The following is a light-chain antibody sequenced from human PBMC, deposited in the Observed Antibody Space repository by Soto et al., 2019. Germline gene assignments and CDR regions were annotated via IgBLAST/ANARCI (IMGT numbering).Light chain of an antibody. CDR1: QSISIW. Sequence: DIQMTQSPSILSAFVGDRVTITCRASQSISIWLAWYQQKPGKAPKLLIYAASSLESGVPSRFSGSGSGTEFTLSISILQPDDFADAYCQQYYDYSWTFGHGTKVEIK. V-gene: IGKV1-5*01. CDR2: AAS. CDR3: QQYYDYSWT. J-gene: IGKJ1*01.